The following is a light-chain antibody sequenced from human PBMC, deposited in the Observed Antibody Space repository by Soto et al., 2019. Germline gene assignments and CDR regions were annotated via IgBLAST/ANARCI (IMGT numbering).Light chain of an antibody. CDR1: ISNLGSNF. Sequence: QSVLTQPPSASGTPGQRVTISCSGSISNLGSNFVFWYQQLPVAAPKLLISRNDQRPSGVPDRFSGSKSGTSASLAISGLRSDDEADYHCAAWDDSLSGVVFGGGTKLTVL. V-gene: IGLV1-47*01. CDR3: AAWDDSLSGVV. CDR2: RND. J-gene: IGLJ3*02.